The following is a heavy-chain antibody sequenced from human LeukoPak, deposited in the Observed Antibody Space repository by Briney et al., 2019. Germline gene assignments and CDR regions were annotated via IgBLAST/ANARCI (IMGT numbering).Heavy chain of an antibody. CDR1: GFTFSSYS. CDR3: AKGSRSSWYRFDY. V-gene: IGHV3-23*01. J-gene: IGHJ4*02. D-gene: IGHD6-13*01. Sequence: GSLRLSCAASGFTFSSYSMNWVRQAPGKGLEWVSAISGSGGSTYYADSVKGRFTISRDNSKNTLYLQMNSLRAEDTAVYYCAKGSRSSWYRFDYWGQGTLVTVSS. CDR2: ISGSGGST.